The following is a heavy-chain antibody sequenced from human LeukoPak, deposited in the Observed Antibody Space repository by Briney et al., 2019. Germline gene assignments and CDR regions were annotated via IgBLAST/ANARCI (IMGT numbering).Heavy chain of an antibody. Sequence: KPSETLSLTCAVYGGSFSGYYWSWIRQPPGKGLEWIGEINHSGSTNYNPSLKSRVTISVDTSKNQFSLKLSSVTAADTAVYYCAKACSIIAVAQDYWGQGTLVTVSS. CDR1: GGSFSGYY. CDR2: INHSGST. V-gene: IGHV4-34*01. D-gene: IGHD6-19*01. CDR3: AKACSIIAVAQDY. J-gene: IGHJ4*02.